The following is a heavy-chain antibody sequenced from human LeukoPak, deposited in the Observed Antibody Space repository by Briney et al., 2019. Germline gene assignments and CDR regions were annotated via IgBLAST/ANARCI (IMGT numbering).Heavy chain of an antibody. Sequence: SETLSLTCTVSGGSISSSSYYWGWIRQPPGKGLEWIGSIYYSGSTYYNPSLKSRVTISVDTSKNQFSLKLSSVTAADTAVYYCARGEVNRFDPWGQGTLVTVSS. CDR2: IYYSGST. J-gene: IGHJ5*02. CDR1: GGSISSSSYY. CDR3: ARGEVNRFDP. V-gene: IGHV4-39*07.